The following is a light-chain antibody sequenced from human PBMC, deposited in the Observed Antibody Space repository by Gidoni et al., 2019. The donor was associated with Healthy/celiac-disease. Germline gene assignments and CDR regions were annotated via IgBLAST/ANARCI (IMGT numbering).Light chain of an antibody. CDR3: LQDYNYPRT. CDR1: QGIRND. V-gene: IGKV1-6*01. Sequence: AIQMTQSPSPLSASVGDRVTITCRASQGIRNDLGWYQQKPGKAPKLLIYAAASLQSGVPSRFSGSGSGTDFTLTISSLQPEDFATYYCLQDYNYPRTFXXXTKVEIK. CDR2: AAA. J-gene: IGKJ1*01.